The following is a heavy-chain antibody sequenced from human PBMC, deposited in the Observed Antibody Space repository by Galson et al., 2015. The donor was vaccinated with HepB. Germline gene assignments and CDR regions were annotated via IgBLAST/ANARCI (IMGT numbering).Heavy chain of an antibody. J-gene: IGHJ2*01. Sequence: TFTSYAMHWVRQAPGQRLEWMGWINAGNGNTKYSQKFQGRVTITRDTSASTAYMELSSLRSEDTAVYYCARYSSSHWYFDLWGRGTLVTVSS. CDR3: ARYSSSHWYFDL. CDR1: TFTSYA. D-gene: IGHD6-13*01. CDR2: INAGNGNT. V-gene: IGHV1-3*01.